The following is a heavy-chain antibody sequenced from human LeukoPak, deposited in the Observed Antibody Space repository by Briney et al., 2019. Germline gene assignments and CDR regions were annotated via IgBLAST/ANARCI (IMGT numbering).Heavy chain of an antibody. CDR3: ARVDTAMVTLDY. J-gene: IGHJ4*02. Sequence: SETLSLTCAVYGGSFSGYYWSWIRQPPGKGLEWIGEINHSGSTNYNPSLKSRVTISVDTSKNQFSLKLSSVPAADTAVYYCARVDTAMVTLDYWGQGTLVAVSS. D-gene: IGHD5-18*01. V-gene: IGHV4-34*01. CDR1: GGSFSGYY. CDR2: INHSGST.